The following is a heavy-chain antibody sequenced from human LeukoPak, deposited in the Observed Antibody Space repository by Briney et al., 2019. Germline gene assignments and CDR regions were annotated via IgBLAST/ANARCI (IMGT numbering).Heavy chain of an antibody. Sequence: SQTLSLTCTVSGGSISSGDYSWSWIRQPPGKGLEWIGYIYYSGSTYYNPSLKSRVTISVDTSKNQFSLKLSSVTAADTAVYYCARESSESGRYFDLWGRGTLVTVSS. V-gene: IGHV4-30-4*01. CDR2: IYYSGST. CDR1: GGSISSGDYS. CDR3: ARESSESGRYFDL. D-gene: IGHD3-10*01. J-gene: IGHJ2*01.